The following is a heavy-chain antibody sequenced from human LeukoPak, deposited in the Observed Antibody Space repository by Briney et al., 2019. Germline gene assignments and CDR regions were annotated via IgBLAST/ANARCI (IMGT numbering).Heavy chain of an antibody. CDR3: ATTVTTIYYGMDV. D-gene: IGHD4-17*01. V-gene: IGHV1-69*13. Sequence: SVKVSCKASGGTFSSYAISWVRQAPGQGLEWMGGIIPIFGTVNYAQKFQGRVTITADESTSTAYMELSSLRSEDTAVYYCATTVTTIYYGMDVWGQGTTVTVSS. CDR2: IIPIFGTV. J-gene: IGHJ6*02. CDR1: GGTFSSYA.